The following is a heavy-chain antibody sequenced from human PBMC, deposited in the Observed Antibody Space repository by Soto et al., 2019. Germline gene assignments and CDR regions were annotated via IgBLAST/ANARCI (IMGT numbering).Heavy chain of an antibody. CDR2: IIPILGIA. Sequence: GASVKVSCKASGGTFSSYTISWVRQAPGQGLEWMGRIIPILGIANYAQKFQGRVTITADKSTSTAYMELSSLRSEDTAVYYCARALGSYSAGEMYYFDYWGQGTLVTVSS. CDR3: ARALGSYSAGEMYYFDY. V-gene: IGHV1-69*02. J-gene: IGHJ4*02. CDR1: GGTFSSYT. D-gene: IGHD3-10*01.